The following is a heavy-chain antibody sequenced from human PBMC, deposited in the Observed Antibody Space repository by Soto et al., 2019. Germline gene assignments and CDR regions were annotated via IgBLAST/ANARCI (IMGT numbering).Heavy chain of an antibody. CDR3: ARDAELGDIAVAGTAVHHQTFDY. CDR2: IKQDGSEK. J-gene: IGHJ4*02. V-gene: IGHV3-7*01. Sequence: EVQLVESGGGLVQPGGSLRLSCAASGFTFSSYWMSWVRQAPGKGLEWVANIKQDGSEKYYVDSVKGRFTISRDNAKNSLYLQMNSLRAEDTAVYYCARDAELGDIAVAGTAVHHQTFDYWGQGTLVTVSS. D-gene: IGHD6-19*01. CDR1: GFTFSSYW.